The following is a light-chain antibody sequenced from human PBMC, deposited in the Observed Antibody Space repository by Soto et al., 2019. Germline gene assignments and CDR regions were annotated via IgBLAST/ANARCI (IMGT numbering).Light chain of an antibody. Sequence: EIVLTQSPGTLSLSPGERATLSCRASQSVSSSYLAWYQQKPGQAPRLLIYGASSRATGIPDRFIGSGSGTDFTLTISRLEPEDFAMYFCQHYGSSPLAFGGGTKVEIK. CDR2: GAS. CDR3: QHYGSSPLA. CDR1: QSVSSSY. J-gene: IGKJ4*01. V-gene: IGKV3-20*01.